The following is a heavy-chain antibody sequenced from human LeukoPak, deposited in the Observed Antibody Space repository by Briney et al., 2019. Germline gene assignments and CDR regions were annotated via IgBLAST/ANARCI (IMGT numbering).Heavy chain of an antibody. Sequence: PSETLSLTCAVYGGSFSGYYWSWIRQPPGKGLEWIGEINHSGSTNYNPSLKSRVTISVDTSKNQFSLKLSSVTAADTAVYYCASQGSGYDFWGQGTLVTVSS. V-gene: IGHV4-34*01. CDR1: GGSFSGYY. CDR2: INHSGST. D-gene: IGHD5-12*01. J-gene: IGHJ4*02. CDR3: ASQGSGYDF.